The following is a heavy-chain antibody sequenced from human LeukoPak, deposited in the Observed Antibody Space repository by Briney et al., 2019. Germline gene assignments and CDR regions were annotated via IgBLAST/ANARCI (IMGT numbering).Heavy chain of an antibody. V-gene: IGHV3-30*18. D-gene: IGHD3-9*01. CDR2: ISYDGSNK. CDR3: TKDSQYYDILTGYPNFDY. J-gene: IGHJ4*02. Sequence: GGSLRLSCAASGFTFSSYGMHWVRQAPGKGLEWVAVISYDGSNKYYADSVKGRFTISRDNSKNTLYLQMNSLRAEDTAVYYCTKDSQYYDILTGYPNFDYWGQGTLVTVSS. CDR1: GFTFSSYG.